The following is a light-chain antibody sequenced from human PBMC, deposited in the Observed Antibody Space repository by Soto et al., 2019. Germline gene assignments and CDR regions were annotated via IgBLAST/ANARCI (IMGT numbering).Light chain of an antibody. Sequence: DIQMTQSPSSLSASVGDRVTITCRASQSIGTYLPWYQQKPGKAPKLLIYAASSLQTGVPSRFSGIGSGTDFALAISSLQPENFATYYCQQSSSRWTLGRG. CDR1: QSIGTY. V-gene: IGKV1-39*01. CDR3: QQSSSRWT. J-gene: IGKJ1*01. CDR2: AAS.